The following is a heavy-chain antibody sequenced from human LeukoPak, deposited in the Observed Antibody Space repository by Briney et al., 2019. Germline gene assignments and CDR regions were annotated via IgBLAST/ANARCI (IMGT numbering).Heavy chain of an antibody. CDR3: ARIEDYDILTGYYESFDI. CDR1: GFTFSSYA. CDR2: ISGSGGST. D-gene: IGHD3-9*01. V-gene: IGHV3-23*01. Sequence: GGSLRLSCAASGFTFSSYAMSWVRQAPGKGLEWVSAISGSGGSTYYADSVKGRFTISRDNSKNTLYLQMNSLRAEDTAVYYCARIEDYDILTGYYESFDIWGQGTMVTVSS. J-gene: IGHJ3*02.